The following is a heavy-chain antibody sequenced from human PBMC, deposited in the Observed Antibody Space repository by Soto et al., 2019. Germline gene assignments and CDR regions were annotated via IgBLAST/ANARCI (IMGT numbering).Heavy chain of an antibody. CDR2: IYYSGST. V-gene: IGHV4-31*03. CDR3: AREGIAAAGTTNWFDP. J-gene: IGHJ5*02. Sequence: PSETLSLTCTVSGGSISSGGYYWSWIRQHPGKGLEWIGYIYYSGSTYYNPSLKSRVTITVDTSKNPFSLKLSSVTAADTAVYYCAREGIAAAGTTNWFDPWGQGTLVTVSS. CDR1: GGSISSGGYY. D-gene: IGHD6-13*01.